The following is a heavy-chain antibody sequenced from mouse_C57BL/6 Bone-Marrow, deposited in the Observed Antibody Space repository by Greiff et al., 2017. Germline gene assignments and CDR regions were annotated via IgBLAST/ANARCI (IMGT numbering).Heavy chain of an antibody. V-gene: IGHV14-4*01. CDR2: IDPEDGDT. CDR1: GFNIKDDY. J-gene: IGHJ4*01. D-gene: IGHD3-1*01. Sequence: VQLKQSGAELVRPGASVKLSCTASGFNIKDDYMHWVKQRPEQGLEWIGWIDPEDGDTEYASKFQGKATITAATSSNTAYLQLSSLTSEDTAVYYCTTGFMDYWGQGTSVTVSS. CDR3: TTGFMDY.